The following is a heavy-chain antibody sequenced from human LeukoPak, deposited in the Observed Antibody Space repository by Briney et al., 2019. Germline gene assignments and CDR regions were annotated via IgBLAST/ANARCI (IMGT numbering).Heavy chain of an antibody. CDR3: TTDPPAGATWWVTFDY. J-gene: IGHJ4*02. CDR1: GFTVSSNY. V-gene: IGHV3-53*01. CDR2: IYSGGST. Sequence: PGGSLRLSCAASGFTVSSNYMSWVRQAPGKGLEWVSVIYSGGSTYYADSVKGRFTISRDNSKNTLYLQMNSLKTEDTAVYYCTTDPPAGATWWVTFDYWGQGTLVTVSS. D-gene: IGHD1-26*01.